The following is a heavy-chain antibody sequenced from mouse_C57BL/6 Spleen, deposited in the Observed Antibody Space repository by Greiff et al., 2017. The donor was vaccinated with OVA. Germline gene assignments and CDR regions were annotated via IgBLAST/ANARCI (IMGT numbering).Heavy chain of an antibody. J-gene: IGHJ2*01. CDR2: INYDGSST. CDR1: GFTFSDYY. D-gene: IGHD1-1*01. CDR3: AREGNYGSSYDY. Sequence: EVQLVESEGGLVQPGSSMKLSCTASGFTFSDYYMAWVRQVPEKGLEWVANINYDGSSTYYLDSLKSRFIISRDNAKNILYLQMSSLKSEDTATYYCAREGNYGSSYDYWGQGTTLTVSS. V-gene: IGHV5-16*01.